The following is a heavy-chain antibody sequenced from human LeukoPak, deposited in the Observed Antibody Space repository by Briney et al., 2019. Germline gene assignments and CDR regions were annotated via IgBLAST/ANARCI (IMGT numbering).Heavy chain of an antibody. CDR2: IYYSGST. CDR1: GGSISSYY. CDR3: ARGIVVVPAAIHFDY. J-gene: IGHJ4*02. Sequence: SETLSLTCTVSGGSISSYYWSWIRQPPGKGLEWIGYIYYSGSTNYNPSLKSRVTISVDTSKNQFSLKLSSVTAAGTAVYYCARGIVVVPAAIHFDYWGQGTLVTVSS. D-gene: IGHD2-2*01. V-gene: IGHV4-59*01.